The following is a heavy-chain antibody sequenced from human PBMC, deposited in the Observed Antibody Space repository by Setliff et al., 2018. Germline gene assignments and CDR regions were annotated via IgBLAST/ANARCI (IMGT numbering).Heavy chain of an antibody. CDR2: ISRSSTYI. V-gene: IGHV3-21*01. CDR3: ASAGHSGSWFPFDALHI. Sequence: GGSLRLSCAASGFTFSTHSMNWVRQAPGKGLEWVSSISRSSTYIYYADSMKGRFTISRDNAKNSLYLHMNSLRAEDTAVYYCASAGHSGSWFPFDALHIWGQGTMVTVSS. D-gene: IGHD6-13*01. J-gene: IGHJ3*02. CDR1: GFTFSTHS.